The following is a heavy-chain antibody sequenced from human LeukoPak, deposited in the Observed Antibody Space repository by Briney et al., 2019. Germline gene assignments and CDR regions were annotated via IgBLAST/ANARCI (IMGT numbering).Heavy chain of an antibody. CDR3: ARGLVVVVAATRGMDV. J-gene: IGHJ6*04. CDR2: INHSGTT. CDR1: GGSFSGYY. D-gene: IGHD2-15*01. V-gene: IGHV4-34*01. Sequence: PSETLSLTCAGYGGSFSGYYWSWIRQPPGKGLEWIVEINHSGTTNYNPSLKSRVTISVDTSRNQFSLRLCSVTAADTAVYYCARGLVVVVAATRGMDVWGEGTTVTVSS.